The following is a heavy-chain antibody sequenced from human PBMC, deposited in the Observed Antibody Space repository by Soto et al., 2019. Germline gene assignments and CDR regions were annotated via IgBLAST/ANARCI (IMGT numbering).Heavy chain of an antibody. CDR2: ISYDGSNK. D-gene: IGHD2-21*02. CDR3: AKDPPYCGGDCYYFDY. V-gene: IGHV3-30*18. J-gene: IGHJ4*02. Sequence: GGSLRLSCAASGFTFSSYGMHWVRQAPGKGLEWVAVISYDGSNKYYADSVKGRFTISRDNSKNTLYLQMNSLRAEDTAVYYCAKDPPYCGGDCYYFDYWGQGTLVTLSS. CDR1: GFTFSSYG.